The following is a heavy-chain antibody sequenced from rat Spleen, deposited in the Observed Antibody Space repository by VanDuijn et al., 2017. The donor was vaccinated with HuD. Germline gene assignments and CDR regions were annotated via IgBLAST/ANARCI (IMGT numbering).Heavy chain of an antibody. D-gene: IGHD1-9*01. CDR2: ISYDGSST. V-gene: IGHV5-7*01. CDR3: ARHGGYNYGVMDA. Sequence: EVQLVASGGGLVQPGRSLKLSCAASGFTFSDYNMAWVRQAPKKGLEWVATISYDGSSTYYRDSVKGRFTISRDNAKSTLYLQMDSLRSEDTATYYCARHGGYNYGVMDAWGQGASVTVSS. CDR1: GFTFSDYN. J-gene: IGHJ4*01.